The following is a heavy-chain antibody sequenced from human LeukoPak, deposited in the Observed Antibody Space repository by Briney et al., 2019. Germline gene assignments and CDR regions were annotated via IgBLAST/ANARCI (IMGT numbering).Heavy chain of an antibody. CDR1: GGSISNYY. V-gene: IGHV4-59*01. D-gene: IGHD5-24*01. CDR2: MYYSGTT. J-gene: IGHJ5*02. CDR3: ARGGQGWPYNWFDP. Sequence: SETLSLTCTVSGGSISNYYWSWIRQPPGKGLEWIGYMYYSGTTNHNPSLKSRVTISVDTSKNQFSSKLSSVTAADTAVYYCARGGQGWPYNWFDPWGQGTLVTVSS.